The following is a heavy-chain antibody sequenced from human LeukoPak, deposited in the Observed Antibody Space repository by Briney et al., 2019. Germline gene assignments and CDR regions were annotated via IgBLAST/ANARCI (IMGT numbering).Heavy chain of an antibody. J-gene: IGHJ3*02. CDR3: ARDLAPTTVVDAFDI. Sequence: SVKVSCKASGCTFSSYAISWVRQAPGQGLEWMGRIIPILGIANYAQKFQGRVTIAADKSTSTAYMELSSLRSEDTAVYYCARDLAPTTVVDAFDIWGQGTMVTVSS. D-gene: IGHD4-23*01. CDR1: GCTFSSYA. V-gene: IGHV1-69*04. CDR2: IIPILGIA.